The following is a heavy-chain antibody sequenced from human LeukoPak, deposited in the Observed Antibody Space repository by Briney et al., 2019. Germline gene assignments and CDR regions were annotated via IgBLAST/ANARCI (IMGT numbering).Heavy chain of an antibody. V-gene: IGHV3-23*01. Sequence: GGSLRLSCAASGFTFSSYAMSWVRQAPGKGLQWVSSLGISGDYAWYAGSVKGRFTISRDSSKNTLYLQMNSLRAEDTALYYCAKGQETESRLDSWGQGTLVTVSS. CDR2: LGISGDYA. J-gene: IGHJ4*02. CDR1: GFTFSSYA. D-gene: IGHD1-1*01. CDR3: AKGQETESRLDS.